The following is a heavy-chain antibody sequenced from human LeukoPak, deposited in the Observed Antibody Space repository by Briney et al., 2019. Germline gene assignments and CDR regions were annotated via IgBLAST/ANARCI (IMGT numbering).Heavy chain of an antibody. V-gene: IGHV3-30-3*01. CDR1: GFTFSSYA. CDR3: ATEGSVNYYYDISGYYNH. CDR2: ISYDGNNK. J-gene: IGHJ4*02. D-gene: IGHD3-22*01. Sequence: GGSVRLSCAASAASGFTFSSYAFHGVRQAPGKGLEWVAVISYDGNNKYYADSVRGRFTISRDNSKSTLFLQMNSLRVEDTAVYYCATEGSVNYYYDISGYYNHWGQGTLVTVSS.